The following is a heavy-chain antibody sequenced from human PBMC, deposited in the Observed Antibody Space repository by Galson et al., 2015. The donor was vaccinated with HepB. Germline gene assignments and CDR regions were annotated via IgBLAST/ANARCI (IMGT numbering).Heavy chain of an antibody. J-gene: IGHJ4*02. D-gene: IGHD2-2*01. V-gene: IGHV1-18*01. CDR2: ISVYNDNT. CDR3: ARARYSTSPPDY. Sequence: VKVSCQVSGYTFSDYGISCARQAPGQGLESMGWISVYNDNTNYAQKLQGRVVMTTDTSTNTIYMELRSLRFDDTAVYYCARARYSTSPPDYWGQGTLVTVSS. CDR1: GYTFSDYG.